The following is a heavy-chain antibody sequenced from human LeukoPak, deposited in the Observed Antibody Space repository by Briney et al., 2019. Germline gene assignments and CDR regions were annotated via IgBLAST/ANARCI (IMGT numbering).Heavy chain of an antibody. CDR3: ARHEWQQWLTLDY. CDR1: GGSISSYY. Sequence: SETLSLTCTVFGGSISSYYWSWIRQPPGKGLEWIGYIYYSGSTNYNPSLKSRVTISVDTSKNQFSLKLSSVTAADTAVYYCARHEWQQWLTLDYWGQGTLVTVSS. CDR2: IYYSGST. J-gene: IGHJ4*02. D-gene: IGHD6-19*01. V-gene: IGHV4-59*08.